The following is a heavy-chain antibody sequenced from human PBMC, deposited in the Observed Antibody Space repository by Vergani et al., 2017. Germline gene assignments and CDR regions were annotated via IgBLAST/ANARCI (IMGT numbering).Heavy chain of an antibody. D-gene: IGHD1-26*01. CDR3: ATGWSDFPDY. CDR1: GFNFANAW. V-gene: IGHV3-15*04. Sequence: EVQLVESGGGLVPPGRSLRLSCAVSGFNFANAWMSWVRQAPGKGLEWVGRIESKTEGGTTDYAPPVKGRLIISRDDSKDTLFLQMNSLKTEDTAVYYCATGWSDFPDYWGQGTLVTVSS. CDR2: IESKTEGGTT. J-gene: IGHJ4*02.